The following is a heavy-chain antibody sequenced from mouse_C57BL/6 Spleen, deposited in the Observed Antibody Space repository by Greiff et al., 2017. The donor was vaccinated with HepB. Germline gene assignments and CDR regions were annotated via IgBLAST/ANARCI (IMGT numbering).Heavy chain of an antibody. CDR3: ARRSTTSYAMDY. V-gene: IGHV1-54*01. D-gene: IGHD2-1*01. Sequence: VQLQQSGAELVRPGTSVKVSCKASGYAFTNYLIEWVKQRPGQGLEWIGVINPGSGGTNYNEKFKGKATLTADKSSSTAYMQLSSLTSEDSAVYFCARRSTTSYAMDYWGQGTSVTVSS. CDR1: GYAFTNYL. J-gene: IGHJ4*01. CDR2: INPGSGGT.